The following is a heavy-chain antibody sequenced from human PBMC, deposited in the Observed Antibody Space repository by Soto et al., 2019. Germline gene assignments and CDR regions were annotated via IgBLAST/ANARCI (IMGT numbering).Heavy chain of an antibody. V-gene: IGHV1-18*01. CDR2: ISAYNGNT. D-gene: IGHD2-2*01. Sequence: ASVKVSCKASGYTFTSYGISWVRQAPGQGLEWMGWISAYNGNTKYAQKLQGRVTMTTDTSTSTAYMELRSLRSEDTAVYYCARDGVVPAAMWAFDIWGQGTMVTVSS. CDR1: GYTFTSYG. CDR3: ARDGVVPAAMWAFDI. J-gene: IGHJ3*02.